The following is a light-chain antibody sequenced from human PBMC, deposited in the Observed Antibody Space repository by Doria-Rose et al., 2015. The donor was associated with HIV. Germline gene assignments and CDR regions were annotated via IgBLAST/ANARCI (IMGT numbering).Light chain of an antibody. CDR2: DGS. J-gene: IGKJ1*01. Sequence: TQSPGTLSLSPGERATLSCRASQSFSSTYLAWYQQKPGQAPSLLIYDGSSRDTGIPDRCSASGSGTDFTLTINSLEPEDCARYYCHQYDTSWTFGQGTKVEI. V-gene: IGKV3-20*01. CDR3: HQYDTSWT. CDR1: QSFSSTY.